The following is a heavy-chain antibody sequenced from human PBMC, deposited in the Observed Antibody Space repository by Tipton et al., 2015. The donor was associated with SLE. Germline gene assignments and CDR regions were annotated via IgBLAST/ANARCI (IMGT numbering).Heavy chain of an antibody. CDR1: GFTVSSNY. J-gene: IGHJ4*02. V-gene: IGHV3-53*01. CDR3: ARVGRGYSGYHFDY. CDR2: IYTGGST. Sequence: SLRLSCAASGFTVSSNYMSWVRQAPGKGLEWVSVIYTGGSTYYADSVKGRFTISRDNSKNTLYLQMNSLRAEDTAVYYCARVGRGYSGYHFDYWGQGTLVTVSS. D-gene: IGHD5-12*01.